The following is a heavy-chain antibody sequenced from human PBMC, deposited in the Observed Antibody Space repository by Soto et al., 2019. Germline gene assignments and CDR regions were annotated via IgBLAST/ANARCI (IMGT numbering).Heavy chain of an antibody. CDR3: LLKGRDAFDI. J-gene: IGHJ3*02. CDR1: GFTFSSYS. CDR2: ISSSSSTI. V-gene: IGHV3-48*02. D-gene: IGHD3-16*01. Sequence: SLRLSCAASGFTFSSYSMIWVRQAPGKGLEWVSYISSSSSTIYYADSVKGRFTISRDNAKNSQYLQMNSLRDEDTAVYYCLLKGRDAFDIWGQGTMVTVSS.